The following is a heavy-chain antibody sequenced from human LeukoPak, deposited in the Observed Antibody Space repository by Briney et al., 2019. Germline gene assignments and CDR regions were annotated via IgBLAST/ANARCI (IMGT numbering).Heavy chain of an antibody. J-gene: IGHJ4*02. V-gene: IGHV1-2*02. Sequence: ASVKVSCEASGYTFAGYYIHWIRQAPGQVLGWLGWINPNSGDSNSAQNFQGRVTLTRDTSLTTVYLELNSLRSDDTAVYYCARVLVPGRYFFHSWAQGTLVTVSS. D-gene: IGHD6-19*01. CDR2: INPNSGDS. CDR1: GYTFAGYY. CDR3: ARVLVPGRYFFHS.